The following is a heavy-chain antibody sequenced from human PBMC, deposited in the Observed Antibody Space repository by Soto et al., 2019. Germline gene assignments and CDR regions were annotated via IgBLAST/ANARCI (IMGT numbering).Heavy chain of an antibody. J-gene: IGHJ4*02. CDR3: AKAPRFQNVPFES. CDR1: GFSFSLYA. V-gene: IGHV3-23*01. CDR2: IIGSGGST. Sequence: EVQLLESGGALVQPGGSLRLSCAGSGFSFSLYAMSWVRQAPGKGLEWVSAIIGSGGSTAYADSVKGRYTISRDNSKNTLFLQMNSLRVEDTAVYYCAKAPRFQNVPFESWGQGTLVTVSS. D-gene: IGHD3-10*02.